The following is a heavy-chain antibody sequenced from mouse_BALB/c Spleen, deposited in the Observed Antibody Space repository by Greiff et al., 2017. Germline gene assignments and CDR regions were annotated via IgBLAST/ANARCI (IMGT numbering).Heavy chain of an antibody. CDR2: ISNGGGST. Sequence: EVKLMESGGGLVQPGGSLKLSCAASGFTFSSYTMSWVRQTPEKRLEWVAYISNGGGSTYYPDTVKGRFTISRDNAKNTLYLQMSSLKSEDTAMYYCARHDYYGSGYFDVWGAGTTVTVSS. CDR1: GFTFSSYT. D-gene: IGHD1-1*01. J-gene: IGHJ1*01. CDR3: ARHDYYGSGYFDV. V-gene: IGHV5-12-2*01.